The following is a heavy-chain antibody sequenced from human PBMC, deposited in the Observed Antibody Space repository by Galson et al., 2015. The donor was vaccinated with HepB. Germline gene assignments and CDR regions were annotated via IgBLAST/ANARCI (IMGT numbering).Heavy chain of an antibody. CDR2: TYYRSKWYN. CDR3: AREPDSVDYYYYMDV. V-gene: IGHV6-1*01. Sequence: CAISGDSVSSNSAAWSWTRQSPSRGLEWLGRTYYRSKWYNDYAVSVKSRISINPDASKNQFSLQLNSVTPEDTAVYYCAREPDSVDYYYYMDVWGKGTTVTVSS. D-gene: IGHD5/OR15-5a*01. CDR1: GDSVSSNSAA. J-gene: IGHJ6*03.